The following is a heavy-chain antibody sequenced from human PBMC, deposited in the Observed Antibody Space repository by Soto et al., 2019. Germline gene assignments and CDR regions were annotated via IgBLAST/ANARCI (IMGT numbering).Heavy chain of an antibody. CDR2: MNPNSGNT. CDR3: AREMTPRGMDV. V-gene: IGHV1-8*01. CDR1: GYTFTSYD. J-gene: IGHJ6*02. Sequence: QVQLVQSGAEVKKPGASVKVSCKASGYTFTSYDINWVRQATAQGLEWMGWMNPNSGNTGYAQKFQGRATMTRKTSMRSAYMELRRLGSEDTAVYYCAREMTPRGMDVWGPGTKVTVSS.